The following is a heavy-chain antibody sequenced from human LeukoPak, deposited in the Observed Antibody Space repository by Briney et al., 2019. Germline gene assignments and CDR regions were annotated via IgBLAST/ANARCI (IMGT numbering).Heavy chain of an antibody. J-gene: IGHJ5*02. CDR3: ARLKKARTYYYDSSGSNWFDP. CDR1: GFTFSNYE. Sequence: GGSLRLSCEASGFTFSNYEMNWVRQAPGKGPEWVSYISSSGSTIYYADSVKGRFTISRDNAKNSLYLQMNSLRAEDTAVYYCARLKKARTYYYDSSGSNWFDPWGQGTLVTVSS. CDR2: ISSSGSTI. D-gene: IGHD3-22*01. V-gene: IGHV3-48*03.